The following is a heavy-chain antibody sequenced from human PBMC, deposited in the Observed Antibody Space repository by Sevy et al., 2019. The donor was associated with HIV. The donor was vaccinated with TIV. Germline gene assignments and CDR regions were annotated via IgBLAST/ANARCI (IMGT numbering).Heavy chain of an antibody. CDR3: ARVVEPAGIDPYYYGVDV. CDR2: INPKSGGT. Sequence: ASVKVSCKASGYTFTDYYIHWVRQAPGQGLEWMGWINPKSGGTNYAQKFHGRVTMTRDTSIRKAYMELSRLRSDDTAVYYCARVVEPAGIDPYYYGVDVWGPGATVTVSS. J-gene: IGHJ6*02. CDR1: GYTFTDYY. V-gene: IGHV1-2*02. D-gene: IGHD2-2*02.